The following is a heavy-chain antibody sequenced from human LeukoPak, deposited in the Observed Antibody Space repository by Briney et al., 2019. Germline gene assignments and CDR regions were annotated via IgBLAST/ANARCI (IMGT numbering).Heavy chain of an antibody. Sequence: PGGSLRLSCAASGITFSSYAMSWVRQAPGKGLEWVSTIGNSAGTYYVDSVKGRFTISRDNSKNPLYLQMNSLRAEDTALYYCAKRYSGYYFDYWGQGTLVTVSS. V-gene: IGHV3-23*01. CDR1: GITFSSYA. CDR2: IGNSAGT. CDR3: AKRYSGYYFDY. D-gene: IGHD6-13*01. J-gene: IGHJ4*02.